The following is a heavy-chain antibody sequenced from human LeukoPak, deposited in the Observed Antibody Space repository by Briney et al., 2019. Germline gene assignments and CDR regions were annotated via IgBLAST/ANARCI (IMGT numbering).Heavy chain of an antibody. V-gene: IGHV4-34*01. CDR3: ARRQIVVPAAIAKHRTRTSRFDY. CDR2: INHSGST. CDR1: GGSFSGYY. Sequence: SETLSLTCAVYGGSFSGYYWSWIRQPPGKGLEWIGEINHSGSTNYNPSLKSRVTISVDTSKNQFSLKLSSVTAADTAVYCCARRQIVVPAAIAKHRTRTSRFDYWGQGTLVTVSS. D-gene: IGHD2-2*01. J-gene: IGHJ4*02.